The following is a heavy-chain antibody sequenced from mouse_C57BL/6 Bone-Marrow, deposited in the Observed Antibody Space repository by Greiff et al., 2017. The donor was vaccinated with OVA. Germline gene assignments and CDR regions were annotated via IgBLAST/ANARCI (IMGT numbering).Heavy chain of an antibody. V-gene: IGHV14-3*02. CDR1: GFNIKDSY. CDR2: IDPANDNT. J-gene: IGHJ4*01. CDR3: ARGDFGTSGYAMDY. Sequence: EVQLQQSVAELVKPGASVKLSCTASGFNIKDSYMHWVKQRPEQGLEWIGRIDPANDNTKYAPKFQGKATMTADTSSNTDYLQLSSLSSEDTAVYYGARGDFGTSGYAMDYWGQGTSVTVSA. D-gene: IGHD1-1*01.